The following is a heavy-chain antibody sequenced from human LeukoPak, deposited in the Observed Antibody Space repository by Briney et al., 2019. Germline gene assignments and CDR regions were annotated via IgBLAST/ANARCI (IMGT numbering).Heavy chain of an antibody. CDR3: VKDSSALGYCSGGSCPYFDY. J-gene: IGHJ4*02. CDR1: GFTVSSNF. Sequence: SGGSLTLSCAASGFTVSSNFMSWVRQAPGRGLEWVSVIYSGGSTYYADSVKGRFTISRDNSKNTLYLQMSSLRDEDTAVYYCVKDSSALGYCSGGSCPYFDYWGQGTLVTVSS. D-gene: IGHD2-15*01. V-gene: IGHV3-66*01. CDR2: IYSGGST.